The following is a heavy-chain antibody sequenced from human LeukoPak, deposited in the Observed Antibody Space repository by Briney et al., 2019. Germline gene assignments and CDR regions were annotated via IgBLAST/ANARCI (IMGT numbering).Heavy chain of an antibody. CDR2: ISSSSSYI. V-gene: IGHV3-21*01. Sequence: GGSLRLSCAASGFTFSSYSMNWVRQAPGKGLEWVSSISSSSSYIYYADSVKGRFTISRDNAKNSLYLQMNSLRAEDTVVYYCARSDSGYDYDDYWGQGTLVTVSS. J-gene: IGHJ4*02. D-gene: IGHD5-12*01. CDR1: GFTFSSYS. CDR3: ARSDSGYDYDDY.